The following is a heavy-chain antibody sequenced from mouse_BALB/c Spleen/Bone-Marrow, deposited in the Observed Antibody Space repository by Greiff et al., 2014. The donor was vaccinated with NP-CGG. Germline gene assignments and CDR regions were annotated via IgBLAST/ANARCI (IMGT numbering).Heavy chain of an antibody. Sequence: QVQLKESGTGLVKPGASVKLSCKASGFTFTSYWISWVKQGPGQRLEWVGEIHPSNGRTNYREKFKTKATLTVDKSSSTAHMQLSSLTSEDSAVYYCARGTARAMMDYWGQGTSVTVSS. CDR2: IHPSNGRT. J-gene: IGHJ4*01. CDR1: GFTFTSYW. D-gene: IGHD3-2*01. V-gene: IGHV1S81*02. CDR3: ARGTARAMMDY.